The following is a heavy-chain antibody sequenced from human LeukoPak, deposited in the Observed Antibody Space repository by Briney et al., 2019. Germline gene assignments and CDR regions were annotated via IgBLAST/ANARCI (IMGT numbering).Heavy chain of an antibody. CDR1: GFTFSNYW. J-gene: IGHJ4*02. V-gene: IGHV3-7*01. CDR2: IKQDGSEK. CDR3: ATSTAGFDY. Sequence: GSLRLSCAASGFTFSNYWMSWVRQAPGKGLEWVANIKQDGSEKYYVDSVKGRFTISRDNAKNSLFLQMNSLRAEDTAVYYCATSTAGFDYWGQGTLVTVSS. D-gene: IGHD5-18*01.